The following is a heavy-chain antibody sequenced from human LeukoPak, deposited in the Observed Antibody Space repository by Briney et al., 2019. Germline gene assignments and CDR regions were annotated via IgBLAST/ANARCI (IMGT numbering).Heavy chain of an antibody. CDR2: LKQDGSEK. V-gene: IGHV3-7*01. Sequence: GGSLRLSCAASGFTFCSYWMSWVRQAPGGGLEWVANLKQDGSEKHYVDSVTGRFTISRDNATKSLYLQMNSLRVEHTAVYYCARDTRYYDFYSGCHNSLRFDPWGQGTLVTVSS. D-gene: IGHD3-3*01. CDR3: ARDTRYYDFYSGCHNSLRFDP. J-gene: IGHJ5*02. CDR1: GFTFCSYW.